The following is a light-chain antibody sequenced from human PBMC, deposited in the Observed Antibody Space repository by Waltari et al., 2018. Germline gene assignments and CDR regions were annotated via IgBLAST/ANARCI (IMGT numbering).Light chain of an antibody. CDR2: RNN. V-gene: IGLV1-47*01. J-gene: IGLJ2*01. Sequence: QSVLTQPPSASGTPGQRVTIACSGSSSNIGTNDVYWYHQLPGTAPKLLIYRNNQRPSGVPDRFSCSKSGTSASLAISGLRSEDEADYYCAVWDDSLTGQVIFGGGTKLTVL. CDR1: SSNIGTND. CDR3: AVWDDSLTGQVI.